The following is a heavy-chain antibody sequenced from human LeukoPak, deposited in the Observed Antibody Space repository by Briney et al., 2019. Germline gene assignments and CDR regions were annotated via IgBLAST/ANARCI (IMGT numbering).Heavy chain of an antibody. CDR3: ARAPYSNWFDP. Sequence: GGSLRLSCAASGFTVSSYAMSWVRQAPGKGLEWVSAISGSGGRIYYGASVKGRFTISRDNSKNTLNLQMNSLRAEDTAVYYCARAPYSNWFDPWGQGTLVTVSS. V-gene: IGHV3-23*01. CDR2: ISGSGGRI. CDR1: GFTVSSYA. D-gene: IGHD2-21*01. J-gene: IGHJ5*02.